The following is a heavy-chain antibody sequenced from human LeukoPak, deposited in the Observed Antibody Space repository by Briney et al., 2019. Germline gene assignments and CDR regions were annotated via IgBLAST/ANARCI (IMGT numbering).Heavy chain of an antibody. V-gene: IGHV3-66*01. CDR3: ARDHYVDAFDI. D-gene: IGHD3-16*01. CDR2: IYSGGGT. CDR1: GFTVSSNY. Sequence: GGSLRLSCAASGFTVSSNYMSWVRQAPGKGLKWVSVIYSGGGTYYADAVKGRFTISRDNSKNTLYLQMNSLRAGDTAVYYCARDHYVDAFDIWGQGTMVTVSS. J-gene: IGHJ3*02.